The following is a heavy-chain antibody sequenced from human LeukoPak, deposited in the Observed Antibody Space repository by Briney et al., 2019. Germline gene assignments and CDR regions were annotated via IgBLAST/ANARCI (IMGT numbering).Heavy chain of an antibody. CDR3: TRPSYDSSVSGVVY. J-gene: IGHJ4*02. V-gene: IGHV3-73*01. Sequence: PGGSLRLSCATSGFTFSGSAIHWVRQASGKGLEWVGRIRSKANSYATTGVASVRGRFRIYRADSKNTVYLQMNSLKTEDTAVYYCTRPSYDSSVSGVVYWGQGTLVTVSS. D-gene: IGHD3-22*01. CDR1: GFTFSGSA. CDR2: IRSKANSYAT.